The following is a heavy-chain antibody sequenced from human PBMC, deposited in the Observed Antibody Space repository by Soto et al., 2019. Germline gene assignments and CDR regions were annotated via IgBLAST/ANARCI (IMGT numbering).Heavy chain of an antibody. CDR1: GFTFSSYG. D-gene: IGHD4-17*01. J-gene: IGHJ4*02. Sequence: GGSLRLSCAASGFTFSSYGMHWVRQAPGKGLEWVAVIWYDGSNKYYADSVKGRFTISRDNSKNTLYLQMNSLRAEDTAVYYCARGVDGDYSDYWGQGTLVTVSS. V-gene: IGHV3-33*01. CDR2: IWYDGSNK. CDR3: ARGVDGDYSDY.